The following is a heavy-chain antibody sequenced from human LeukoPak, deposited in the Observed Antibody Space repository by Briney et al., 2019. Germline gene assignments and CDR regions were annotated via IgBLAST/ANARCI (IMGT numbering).Heavy chain of an antibody. J-gene: IGHJ6*03. CDR2: IYCSGST. V-gene: IGHV4-39*07. D-gene: IGHD6-19*01. CDR1: GGSISSSSYY. CDR3: ASFGGWDPEAHYYYYYYMDV. Sequence: PSETLSLTCTVSGGSISSSSYYWGWIRQPPGKGLEWIGSIYCSGSTYYNPSLKSRVTISVDTSKNQFSLKLSSVTAADTAVYYCASFGGWDPEAHYYYYYYMDVWGKGTTVTVSS.